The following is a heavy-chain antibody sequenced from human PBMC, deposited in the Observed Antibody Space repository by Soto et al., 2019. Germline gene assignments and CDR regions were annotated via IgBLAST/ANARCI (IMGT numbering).Heavy chain of an antibody. CDR1: GGSISTSNW. Sequence: PSETVSLTCAVSGGSISTSNWWSWVRQPPGKGLEWIGEVYRTGSTNYNPSLESRLTISVDKSKNQFSLKLTSVTAADTAVYYCARARATIAAAAIFDCWGQGTLVTVSS. J-gene: IGHJ4*02. CDR2: VYRTGST. CDR3: ARARATIAAAAIFDC. V-gene: IGHV4-4*02. D-gene: IGHD6-13*01.